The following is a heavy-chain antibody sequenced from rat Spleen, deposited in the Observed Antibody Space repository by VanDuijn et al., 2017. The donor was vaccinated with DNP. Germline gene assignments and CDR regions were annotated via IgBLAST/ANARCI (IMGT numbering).Heavy chain of an antibody. D-gene: IGHD1-5*01. CDR2: ISYSGSS. J-gene: IGHJ3*01. CDR3: ARWTRYFDY. V-gene: IGHV3-1*01. CDR1: GYSITSNY. Sequence: EVQLQESGSGLVKPSQSLSLTCSVTGYSITSNYWGWIRKFPGNKMEYIGHISYSGSSNYNPSLKSRISITRDTSKNHFFLHLNSVTTEDTATYYCARWTRYFDYWGQGTLVTVSS.